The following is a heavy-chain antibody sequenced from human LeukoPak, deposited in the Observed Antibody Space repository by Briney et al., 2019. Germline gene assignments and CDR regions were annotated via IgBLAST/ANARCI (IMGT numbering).Heavy chain of an antibody. CDR3: ARCGSGSFPDY. J-gene: IGHJ4*02. CDR2: MNPNSGNT. Sequence: ASVKVSCKASGYTFTSYDINWVRQATGQGLEWMGWMNPNSGNTDYAQKFQGRVTMTRDNSISTAYMELSSLRSEDTAVYYCARCGSGSFPDYWGQGTLVTVSS. V-gene: IGHV1-8*01. CDR1: GYTFTSYD. D-gene: IGHD3-10*01.